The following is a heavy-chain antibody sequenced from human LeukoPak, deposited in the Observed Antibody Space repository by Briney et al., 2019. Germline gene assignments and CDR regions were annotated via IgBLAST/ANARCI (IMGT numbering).Heavy chain of an antibody. CDR1: GFTFSDYY. J-gene: IGHJ4*02. Sequence: NSGGSLRLSCAASGFTFSDYYMSWIRQAPGKGLEWVSYISSSGSTIYYADSVKGRFTISRDNAKNSLYLQMNSLRAEDTAVYYCAREMYYYDSSGSPGCWGQGTLVTVSS. V-gene: IGHV3-11*04. CDR2: ISSSGSTI. D-gene: IGHD3-22*01. CDR3: AREMYYYDSSGSPGC.